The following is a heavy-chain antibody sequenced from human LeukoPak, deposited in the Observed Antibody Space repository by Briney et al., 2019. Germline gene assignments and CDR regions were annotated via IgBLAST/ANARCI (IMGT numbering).Heavy chain of an antibody. Sequence: GGSLRLSCEASGFTLSNFLMTWVRQAPGKGPEWVSAISGSGGDTYYADSVKGRFTISRDNSKNTLYLQMNSLRAEDTAVYYCAKKGAATGDFDYWGQGTLVTVSS. J-gene: IGHJ4*02. CDR1: GFTLSNFL. CDR3: AKKGAATGDFDY. V-gene: IGHV3-23*01. CDR2: ISGSGGDT. D-gene: IGHD1-26*01.